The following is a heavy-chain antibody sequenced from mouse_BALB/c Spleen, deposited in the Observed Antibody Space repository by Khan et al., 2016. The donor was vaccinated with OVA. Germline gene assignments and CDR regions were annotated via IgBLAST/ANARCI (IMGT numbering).Heavy chain of an antibody. J-gene: IGHJ1*01. CDR1: GFNIKDTY. V-gene: IGHV14-3*02. Sequence: VQLQQSGAELVKPGASVKLSCTASGFNIKDTYLHWVKQRPEQGLEWIGRIAPANGNTQYDPKFQGKATRTSDTSSDTSYLQLNSLTSEDTAVYYCARPSNDPRYFEVWGAGTTVTVSS. CDR2: IAPANGNT. D-gene: IGHD6-1*01. CDR3: ARPSNDPRYFEV.